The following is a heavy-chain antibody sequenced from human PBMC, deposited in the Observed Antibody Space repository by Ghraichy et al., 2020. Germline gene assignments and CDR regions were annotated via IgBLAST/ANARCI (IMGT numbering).Heavy chain of an antibody. CDR3: ARCIAAAPIYYYGMDV. Sequence: GGSLRLSCAASGFTFSSYGMHWVRQAPGKGLEWVAVIWYDGSNKYYADSVKGRFTISRDNSKNTLYLQMNSLRAEDTAVYYCARCIAAAPIYYYGMDVWGQGTTVTVSS. D-gene: IGHD6-13*01. J-gene: IGHJ6*02. CDR2: IWYDGSNK. CDR1: GFTFSSYG. V-gene: IGHV3-33*01.